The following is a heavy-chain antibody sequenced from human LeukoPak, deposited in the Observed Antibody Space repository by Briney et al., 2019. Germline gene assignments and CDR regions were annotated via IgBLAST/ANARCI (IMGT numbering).Heavy chain of an antibody. J-gene: IGHJ4*02. Sequence: PGGSLRLSCAASGFTFSSYRMNWVRQAPGKGLEWVSSINNSSSYIYYADSVKGRFTISRDNAKNSLYLQMNSLRAEDTAVYYCARATRDSSGYTPFDHWGQATLLSDSS. D-gene: IGHD3-22*01. V-gene: IGHV3-21*01. CDR3: ARATRDSSGYTPFDH. CDR2: INNSSSYI. CDR1: GFTFSSYR.